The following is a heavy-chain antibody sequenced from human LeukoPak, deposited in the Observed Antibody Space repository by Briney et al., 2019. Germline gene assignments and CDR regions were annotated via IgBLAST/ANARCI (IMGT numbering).Heavy chain of an antibody. CDR1: GYTFTRYG. Sequence: ASVKVSCKASGYTFTRYGITWVRQAPGQGLEWMAWIGAFSANTNYEQKFQGRVSLTADTSTSTAYMELTTLTSDDTAVYYCARGSSYNSSWHEDYWGQGTLVTVSS. V-gene: IGHV1-18*01. D-gene: IGHD6-13*01. CDR3: ARGSSYNSSWHEDY. J-gene: IGHJ4*02. CDR2: IGAFSANT.